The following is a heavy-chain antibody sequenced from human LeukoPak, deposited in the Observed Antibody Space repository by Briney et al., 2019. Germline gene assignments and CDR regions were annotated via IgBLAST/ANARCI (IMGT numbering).Heavy chain of an antibody. CDR3: ARVSVVATIDY. D-gene: IGHD5-12*01. J-gene: IGHJ4*02. Sequence: SETLSLTCTVSGGSISTYCWSWIRQPAGKGLEWIGHICTSGSTNYNPSLKSRVTISVDTSKNQFSLKLSSVTAADTAVYYCARVSVVATIDYWGQGTLVTVSS. V-gene: IGHV4-4*07. CDR1: GGSISTYC. CDR2: ICTSGST.